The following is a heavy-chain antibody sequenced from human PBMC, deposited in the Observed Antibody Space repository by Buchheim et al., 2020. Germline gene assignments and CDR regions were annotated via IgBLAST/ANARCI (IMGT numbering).Heavy chain of an antibody. J-gene: IGHJ4*02. CDR3: ARGRGYSYGRPRREFDY. V-gene: IGHV4-34*01. D-gene: IGHD5-18*01. CDR2: INHSGST. Sequence: QVQLQQWGAGLLKPSETLSLTCAVYGGSFSGYYWSWIRQPPGKGLEWIGEINHSGSTNYNPSLKSRVTISVDTSKNQFSLKLSSVTAADTAVYYCARGRGYSYGRPRREFDYWGQGTL. CDR1: GGSFSGYY.